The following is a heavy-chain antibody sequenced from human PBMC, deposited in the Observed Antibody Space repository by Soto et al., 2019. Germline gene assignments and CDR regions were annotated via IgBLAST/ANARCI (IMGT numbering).Heavy chain of an antibody. J-gene: IGHJ4*02. CDR3: TRRASSSFYHFDF. V-gene: IGHV5-10-1*01. D-gene: IGHD2-2*01. CDR2: IDPSDSYV. Sequence: GESLKISCQASGYSFTSYWITWVRQMPGKGLEWMATIDPSDSYVDYSPSFRGHVTFSVDRSITTVYLQWNSLKASDSAMYFCTRRASSSFYHFDFWGQGALVTVS. CDR1: GYSFTSYW.